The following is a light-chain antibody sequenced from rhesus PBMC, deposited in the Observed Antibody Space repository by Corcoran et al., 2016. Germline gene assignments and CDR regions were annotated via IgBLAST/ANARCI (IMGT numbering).Light chain of an antibody. CDR2: NAS. CDR3: LQYSSSPWT. J-gene: IGKJ1*01. CDR1: QGISSW. V-gene: IGKV1-22*01. Sequence: DIQMTQSPSSLSASVGDTVTITCQASQGISSWLAWYQQNPGKAPKRLIYNASSVQSGVPSRFSGSGSWTDFTLTISSLQPEDFATYYCLQYSSSPWTFGQGTKVEIK.